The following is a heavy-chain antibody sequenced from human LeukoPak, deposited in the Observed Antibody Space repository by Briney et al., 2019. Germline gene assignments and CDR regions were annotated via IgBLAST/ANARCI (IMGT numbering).Heavy chain of an antibody. D-gene: IGHD3-10*01. CDR2: ISGSGGST. V-gene: IGHV3-23*01. CDR1: GLTFSSYA. CDR3: HIKRFGELFLDY. J-gene: IGHJ4*02. Sequence: PGGSLRLSCAASGLTFSSYAMSWVRQAPGKGLEWVSAISGSGGSTYYADSVKGRFTISRDNSKNTLYLQMNSLRAEDTAVYYCHIKRFGELFLDYWGQGTLVTVSS.